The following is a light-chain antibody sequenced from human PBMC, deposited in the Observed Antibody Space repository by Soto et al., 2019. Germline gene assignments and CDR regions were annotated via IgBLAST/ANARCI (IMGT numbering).Light chain of an antibody. V-gene: IGLV2-8*01. CDR3: SSFAGSNILV. Sequence: QSALTQPPSASGSPGQSVTISCTGTSSDVGGYNSVSWYQQHPGKAPKLMISEVSQRPSGVPDRFSGSKSGNTASLTVSGLQAEDEADYYCSSFAGSNILVFGGGTKLTVL. CDR1: SSDVGGYNS. CDR2: EVS. J-gene: IGLJ2*01.